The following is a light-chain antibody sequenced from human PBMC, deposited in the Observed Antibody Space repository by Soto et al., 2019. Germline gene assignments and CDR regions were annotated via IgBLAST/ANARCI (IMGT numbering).Light chain of an antibody. Sequence: ASGSGAALGWSSLTCNGTSSDGGGYNYGSWYQQHPRKAPKLMIYDVSTRPSAVSTRFSGSKSGNTASLTISGLQAEDEADYYCSSYTSSSTGVFGTGTKVTV. CDR3: SSYTSSSTGV. V-gene: IGLV2-14*01. CDR2: DVS. J-gene: IGLJ1*01. CDR1: SSDGGGYNY.